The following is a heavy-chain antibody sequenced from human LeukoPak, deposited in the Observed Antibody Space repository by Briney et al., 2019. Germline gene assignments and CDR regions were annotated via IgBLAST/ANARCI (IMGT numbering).Heavy chain of an antibody. CDR2: IYWDEDK. V-gene: IGHV2-5*02. Sequence: SGPTLLKPTQTLTLTCTFSGFSLGTRGVGVGWIRQPPGKALEWLALIYWDEDKGYSPSLTSRLTISKDTSKIQMVLTMTKMDPVDTATYFCTQSPDILAGYYWNYWGQGTLVTVSS. CDR1: GFSLGTRGVG. D-gene: IGHD3-9*01. CDR3: TQSPDILAGYYWNY. J-gene: IGHJ4*02.